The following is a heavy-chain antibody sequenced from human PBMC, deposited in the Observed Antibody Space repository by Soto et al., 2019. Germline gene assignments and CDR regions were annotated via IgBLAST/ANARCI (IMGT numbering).Heavy chain of an antibody. V-gene: IGHV3-74*01. CDR1: GFTLSNFW. CDR2: INPDVSST. Sequence: EVQLVESGGGLVQPGVALRLSCAASGFTLSNFWMHWVRQAPGKGLVWVSRINPDVSSTSYADSVKGRFTISRDNAKNKLYLQMSSLIAEDTAVYYCTSDTFGDQYYWGQGILVTVSS. CDR3: TSDTFGDQYY. D-gene: IGHD4-17*01. J-gene: IGHJ4*02.